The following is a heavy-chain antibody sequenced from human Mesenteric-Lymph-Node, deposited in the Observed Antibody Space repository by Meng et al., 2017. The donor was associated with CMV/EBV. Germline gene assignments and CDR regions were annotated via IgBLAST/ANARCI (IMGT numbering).Heavy chain of an antibody. CDR1: GYTFTSYG. CDR3: AREYDSRGNYGMDV. V-gene: IGHV1-18*01. CDR2: INTYNGNT. J-gene: IGHJ6*02. D-gene: IGHD3-22*01. Sequence: ASVKVSCKASGYTFTSYGINWVRQAPGQGLEWMGWINTYNGNTNYAQKLQGRVTMTTDTSTNTAYMDLRSLRSDDTAVYYCAREYDSRGNYGMDVWGQGTTVTV.